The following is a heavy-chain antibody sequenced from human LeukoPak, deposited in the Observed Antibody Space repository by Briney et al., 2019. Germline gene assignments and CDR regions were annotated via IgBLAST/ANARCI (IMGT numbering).Heavy chain of an antibody. Sequence: GGSLRLSCAASGFTFSSYAMSWVRQAPGEGLEWVSAISGGGEYTFYADSVKGRFTISRDNSKNTLYLQMNSLRAEDTAVYYCATDPGGPDSWGQGTLVTVSS. D-gene: IGHD3-10*01. CDR3: ATDPGGPDS. J-gene: IGHJ4*02. CDR1: GFTFSSYA. CDR2: ISGGGEYT. V-gene: IGHV3-23*01.